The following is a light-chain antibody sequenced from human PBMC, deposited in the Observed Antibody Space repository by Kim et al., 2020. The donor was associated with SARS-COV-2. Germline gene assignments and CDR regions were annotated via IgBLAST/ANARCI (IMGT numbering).Light chain of an antibody. Sequence: EIVMTQSPATVSVSPGERATLSCRASQSVSTKLAWYRQEPGQTPRLLIYGAATRATGIPARFSGSGSGTEFTLTISSLESEDFAVYYCQLCNNWPMTFGGGTKVDIK. V-gene: IGKV3D-15*01. CDR2: GAA. J-gene: IGKJ4*01. CDR3: QLCNNWPMT. CDR1: QSVSTK.